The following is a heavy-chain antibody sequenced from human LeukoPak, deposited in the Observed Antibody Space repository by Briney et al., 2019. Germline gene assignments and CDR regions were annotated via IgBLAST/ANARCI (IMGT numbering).Heavy chain of an antibody. J-gene: IGHJ3*02. V-gene: IGHV3-7*03. CDR2: IKQDGSER. Sequence: GGSLRLSCAASGFTFSSYWMSWVRQAPGKGLEWVANIKQDGSERYYVDSVKGRFTLSRDNAKNSLYLQMNSLRAEDTALYYCAKDFHRLGEFDAFDIWGQGTMVTVSS. D-gene: IGHD3-16*01. CDR1: GFTFSSYW. CDR3: AKDFHRLGEFDAFDI.